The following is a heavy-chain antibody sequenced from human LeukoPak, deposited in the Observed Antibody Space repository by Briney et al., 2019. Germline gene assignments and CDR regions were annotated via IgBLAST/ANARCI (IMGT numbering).Heavy chain of an antibody. CDR3: ARGGAWFGERTYFDY. Sequence: ASVKVSCKASGGTFSSYAIGWVRQAPGQGLEWMGGIIPIFGTANYAQKFQGRVTITADESTSTAYMELSSLRSEDTAVYYCARGGAWFGERTYFDYWGQGNLVTVSS. CDR2: IIPIFGTA. V-gene: IGHV1-69*13. CDR1: GGTFSSYA. J-gene: IGHJ4*02. D-gene: IGHD3-10*01.